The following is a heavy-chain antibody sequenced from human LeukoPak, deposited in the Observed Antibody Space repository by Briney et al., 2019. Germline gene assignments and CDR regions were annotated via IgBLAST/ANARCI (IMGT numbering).Heavy chain of an antibody. CDR1: GFTFSSYA. CDR3: AKVNVDTAMVPYFDY. J-gene: IGHJ4*02. D-gene: IGHD5-18*01. CDR2: ISGSGGST. Sequence: GGSLRLSCAASGFTFSSYAMSWVRQAPGKGLEWVSAISGSGGSTYYADSVKGRFTISRDNSKNTLYLQMNSLRAEDTAVYYSAKVNVDTAMVPYFDYWGQGTLVTVSS. V-gene: IGHV3-23*01.